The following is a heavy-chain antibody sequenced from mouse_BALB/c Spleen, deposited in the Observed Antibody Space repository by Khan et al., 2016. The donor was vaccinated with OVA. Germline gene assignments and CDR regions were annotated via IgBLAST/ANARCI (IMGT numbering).Heavy chain of an antibody. J-gene: IGHJ3*01. CDR3: ASHLTGSFAY. CDR1: GFSFSSYS. V-gene: IGHV5-6*01. D-gene: IGHD4-1*01. Sequence: EVELVESGGDLVKPGGSLKLSCAASGFSFSSYSMSWVRQTQDKRLEWVATISSGGDYTYSPDIVKGRFTISRENAKNTLYLQRSSLKSEDTAMYYCASHLTGSFAYWGQGTLVTVSA. CDR2: ISSGGDYT.